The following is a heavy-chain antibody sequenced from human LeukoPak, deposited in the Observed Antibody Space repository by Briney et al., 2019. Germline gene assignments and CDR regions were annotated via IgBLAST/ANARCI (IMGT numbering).Heavy chain of an antibody. Sequence: SEALSLTCTVSGGSISSGSYYWSWIRQPAGKGLEWIGSMYYSGSTYYNPSLKSRVTMSVDTSKNQFSLKVTSVTAADTAVYYCARDLGYGQYIDYWGQGTLVTVSS. J-gene: IGHJ4*02. V-gene: IGHV4-39*02. CDR3: ARDLGYGQYIDY. D-gene: IGHD5-18*01. CDR1: GGSISSGSYY. CDR2: MYYSGST.